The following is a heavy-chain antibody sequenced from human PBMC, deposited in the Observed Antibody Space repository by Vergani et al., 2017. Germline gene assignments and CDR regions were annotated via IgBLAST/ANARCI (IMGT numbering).Heavy chain of an antibody. J-gene: IGHJ1*01. CDR1: GFTFDTYT. CDR2: ISSGGGDI. V-gene: IGHV3-23*01. D-gene: IGHD3-10*01. Sequence: EVQVLESGGGLVQPGGSLRLSCAGAGFTFDTYTMAYVRQAPGKGLEWVATISSGGGDIFYADSVKGRFTISRDNSKNTLFLQMNSLKDEDTAVYYCTTAWGLYYLHGEYFQYWGRGTLVSVSS. CDR3: TTAWGLYYLHGEYFQY.